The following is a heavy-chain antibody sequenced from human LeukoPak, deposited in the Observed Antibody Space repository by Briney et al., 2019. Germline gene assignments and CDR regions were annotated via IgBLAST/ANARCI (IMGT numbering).Heavy chain of an antibody. CDR1: GFNVDDYA. CDR2: ISASVGTP. Sequence: SGGSLRLSCAASGFNVDDYAMHWVRQAPGKGLEWVSLISASVGTPYYADSVKGRFTISRDNSKNSPYLQMNSLRTEDTALYYCAKAVWWLLPDYWGQGTLVAVSS. CDR3: AKAVWWLLPDY. D-gene: IGHD1-26*01. J-gene: IGHJ4*02. V-gene: IGHV3-43*02.